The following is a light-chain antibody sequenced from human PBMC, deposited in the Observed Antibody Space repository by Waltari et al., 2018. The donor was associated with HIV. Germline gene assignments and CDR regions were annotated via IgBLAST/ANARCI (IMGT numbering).Light chain of an antibody. Sequence: DIQMTQPPSTLSSSVGDTVTITCRASQSISTWLAWYQQKPGKAPKLLIYEASSLESGVPSRFSGSGSGTEFTLSISSLQPDDFATYYCQQYNTYWSFGQGTKVEIK. CDR3: QQYNTYWS. J-gene: IGKJ1*01. CDR1: QSISTW. V-gene: IGKV1-5*03. CDR2: EAS.